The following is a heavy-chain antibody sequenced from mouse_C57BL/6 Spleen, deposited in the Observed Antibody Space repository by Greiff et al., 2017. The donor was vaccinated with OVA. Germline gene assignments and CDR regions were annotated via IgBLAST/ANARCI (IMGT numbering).Heavy chain of an antibody. D-gene: IGHD2-3*01. CDR2: INPGSGGT. J-gene: IGHJ3*01. CDR1: GYAFTNYL. Sequence: QVHVKQSGAELVRPGTSVKVSCKASGYAFTNYLIEWVKQRPGQGLEWIGVINPGSGGTNYNEKFKGKATLTADKSSSTAYMQLSSLTSEDSAVYFCARAEDGPRDSAWFAYWGQGTLVTVSA. CDR3: ARAEDGPRDSAWFAY. V-gene: IGHV1-54*01.